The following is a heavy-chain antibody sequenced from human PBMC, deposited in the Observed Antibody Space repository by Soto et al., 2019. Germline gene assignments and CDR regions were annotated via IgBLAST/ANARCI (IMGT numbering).Heavy chain of an antibody. CDR1: GFTFDDYA. D-gene: IGHD2-15*01. Sequence: GGSLRLSCAASGFTFDDYAMHWVRQAQGKGLEWVSGISWNSGSIGYADSVKCRFTISRDNAKTSLYLQMNSLRAEDTALYYCAKDGGKAYYYGMDVWGQGTTVTVSS. CDR2: ISWNSGSI. J-gene: IGHJ6*02. V-gene: IGHV3-9*01. CDR3: AKDGGKAYYYGMDV.